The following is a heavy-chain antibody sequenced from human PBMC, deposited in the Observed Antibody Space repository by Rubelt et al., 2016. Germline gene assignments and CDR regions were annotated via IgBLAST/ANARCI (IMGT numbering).Heavy chain of an antibody. D-gene: IGHD5-24*01. CDR3: ARGDGMATTNDAFDI. V-gene: IGHV4-34*01. J-gene: IGHJ3*02. CDR2: INHSGST. Sequence: QVQLQQWGAGLLKPSETLSLTCAVYGGSFSGYYWSWIRQPPGKGLEWIGEINHSGSTNYNPSPSSLVQITVYTVKNQCCLRRRSVTAADTNVYYCARGDGMATTNDAFDIWGQGTMVTVSS. CDR1: GGSFSGYY.